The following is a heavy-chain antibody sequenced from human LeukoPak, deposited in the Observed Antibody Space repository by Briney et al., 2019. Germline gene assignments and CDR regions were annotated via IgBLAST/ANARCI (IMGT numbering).Heavy chain of an antibody. V-gene: IGHV5-51*01. CDR3: ATGGIYSSNFDY. J-gene: IGHJ4*02. D-gene: IGHD5-18*01. CDR2: IYPGDSET. Sequence: ESLKISCKGSGYTFIRFWIGWVRQMPGKGLEWMGIIYPGDSETRYSPSFQGQVTISVDKSISTAYLQWSSLKASDTAVYYCATGGIYSSNFDYWGQGTLVTVSS. CDR1: GYTFIRFW.